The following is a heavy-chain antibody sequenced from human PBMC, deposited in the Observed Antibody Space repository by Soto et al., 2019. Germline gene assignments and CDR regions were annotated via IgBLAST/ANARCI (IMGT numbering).Heavy chain of an antibody. Sequence: ASVKVSCKASGYTFTSYDINWVRQATGQGLEWMGWMNPNSGNTGYAQKFQGRVTMTRNTSISTAYMELSSLRSEDTAVYYCARSGQVGNWLDPWGQGTLVTVSS. D-gene: IGHD3-3*01. CDR1: GYTFTSYD. J-gene: IGHJ5*02. V-gene: IGHV1-8*01. CDR3: ARSGQVGNWLDP. CDR2: MNPNSGNT.